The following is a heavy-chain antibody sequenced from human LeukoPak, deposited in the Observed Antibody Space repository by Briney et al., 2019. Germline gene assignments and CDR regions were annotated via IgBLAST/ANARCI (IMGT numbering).Heavy chain of an antibody. CDR3: ARGSYGYIDY. CDR2: FYASGTM. J-gene: IGHJ4*02. V-gene: IGHV4-4*07. CDR1: GVSISHYY. Sequence: PSETLSLTCSVSGVSISHYYWTWIRQPAGKGLEWIGRFYASGTMIYNPSLKSRVAMSADTSKNQSSLMVTSVTAADTAVYYCARGSYGYIDYWGQGILVTVSS. D-gene: IGHD5-18*01.